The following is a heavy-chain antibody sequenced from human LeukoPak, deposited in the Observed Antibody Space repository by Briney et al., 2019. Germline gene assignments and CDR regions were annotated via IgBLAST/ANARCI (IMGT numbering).Heavy chain of an antibody. CDR3: ARVRGTLPGIAAA. D-gene: IGHD6-13*01. CDR1: GFTFSSYS. CDR2: ISSSSSYI. V-gene: IGHV3-21*01. Sequence: KAGGSLRLSCAASGFTFSSYSMNWVRQAPGKGLEWVSSISSSSSYIYYADSVKGRFTISRDNAKNSLYLQMNSLRAEDTAVYYCARVRGTLPGIAAAWGQGTLVTVSS. J-gene: IGHJ5*02.